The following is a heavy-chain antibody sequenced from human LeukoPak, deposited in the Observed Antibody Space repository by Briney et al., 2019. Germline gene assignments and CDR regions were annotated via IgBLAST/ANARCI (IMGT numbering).Heavy chain of an antibody. CDR2: ISYDGSNK. CDR1: GFTFSSYG. V-gene: IGHV3-30*18. Sequence: PGGSLRLSCAASGFTFSSYGMHWVRQAPGKGLEWVAVISYDGSNKYYADSVKDRFTISRDNSKNTLYLQMNSLRAEDTAVYYCAKDLAAGGTSGPDYWGQGTLVTVSS. CDR3: AKDLAAGGTSGPDY. J-gene: IGHJ4*02. D-gene: IGHD1-7*01.